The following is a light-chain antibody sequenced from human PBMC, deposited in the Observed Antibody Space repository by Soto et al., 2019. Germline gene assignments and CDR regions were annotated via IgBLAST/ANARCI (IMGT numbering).Light chain of an antibody. V-gene: IGKV3-15*01. CDR3: MQGTQLPWT. CDR2: GAS. J-gene: IGKJ1*01. Sequence: EIVMTQSPATLSVSPGERATLSCRASQSVSSNLAWYQQKPGQAPRLLIYGASTRATGIPARFSGSGSGTDSTLTLSRVESEDIGVYYCMQGTQLPWTFGPGTKVE. CDR1: QSVSSN.